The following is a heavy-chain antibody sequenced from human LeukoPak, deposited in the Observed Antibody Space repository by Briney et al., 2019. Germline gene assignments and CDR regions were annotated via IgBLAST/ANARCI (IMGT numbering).Heavy chain of an antibody. CDR2: MNPNSGNT. V-gene: IGHV1-8*01. Sequence: ASVKVSCKASGYTFSSYDINWVRQATGQGLEWMGWMNPNSGNTGYAQKLQGRLIMTTNTSISTAYMELSSLTSEDTAMYYCARGRNERDLPLLLYWGQGTLVTVSS. J-gene: IGHJ4*02. CDR1: GYTFSSYD. D-gene: IGHD1-1*01. CDR3: ARGRNERDLPLLLY.